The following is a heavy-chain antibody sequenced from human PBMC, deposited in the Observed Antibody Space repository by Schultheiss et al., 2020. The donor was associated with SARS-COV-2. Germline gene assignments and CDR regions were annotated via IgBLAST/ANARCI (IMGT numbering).Heavy chain of an antibody. Sequence: SETLSLTCTVSGGSICSSSYYWGWIRQPPGKGLEWIGSIYYSGSTYYNPSLKSRVTISVDTSKNQFSLKLSSVTAADTAVYYCARHRGYYYGSGSYPNWFDPWGQGTLVTVSS. CDR3: ARHRGYYYGSGSYPNWFDP. D-gene: IGHD3-10*01. V-gene: IGHV4-39*01. CDR1: GGSICSSSYY. CDR2: IYYSGST. J-gene: IGHJ5*02.